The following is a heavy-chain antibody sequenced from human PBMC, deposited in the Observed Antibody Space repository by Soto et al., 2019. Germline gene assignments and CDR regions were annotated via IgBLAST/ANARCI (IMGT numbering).Heavy chain of an antibody. CDR1: GFTFSNYA. Sequence: EVQLLESGGGLVQPGGSLRLSCAVSGFTFSNYAMSWVRQAPGKGLEWFSVISPSGVTTYYADSVKGRFTIARDNSRNKLYLQLTGLRADATVVYYCAKGGTPGNHDYGSGYVYWTDSWGQGTLVTVSS. D-gene: IGHD3-10*01. J-gene: IGHJ5*01. CDR2: ISPSGVTT. CDR3: AKGGTPGNHDYGSGYVYWTDS. V-gene: IGHV3-23*01.